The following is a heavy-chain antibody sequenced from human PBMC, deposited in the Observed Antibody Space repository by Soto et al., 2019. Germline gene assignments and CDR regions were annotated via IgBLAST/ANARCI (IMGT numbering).Heavy chain of an antibody. V-gene: IGHV1-18*01. CDR2: ISAYNGNT. Sequence: ASVKVSCKASGYTFTSYGISWVRQAPGQGLEWMGWISAYNGNTNYAQKLQGRVTMTTDTSTSTAYMELRSLRSDDTAVYYCARDTQQLDLYYYYGMDVWGQGTTATVSS. CDR1: GYTFTSYG. CDR3: ARDTQQLDLYYYYGMDV. D-gene: IGHD6-13*01. J-gene: IGHJ6*02.